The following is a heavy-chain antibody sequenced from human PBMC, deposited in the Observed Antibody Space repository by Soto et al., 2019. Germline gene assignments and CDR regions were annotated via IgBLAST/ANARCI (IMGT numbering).Heavy chain of an antibody. CDR3: ARGRTGFFDY. CDR1: GDSISSGGHY. CDR2: ISYSGTA. V-gene: IGHV4-31*11. J-gene: IGHJ4*02. D-gene: IGHD2-8*02. Sequence: PSETLSLTCGVSGDSISSGGHYWTWIRQHPGKGLEFLGYISYSGTAYYNPSLKSRIILSIDKAANQFSLELSSVTAADTAVYYCARGRTGFFDYWGQGTLVTVSS.